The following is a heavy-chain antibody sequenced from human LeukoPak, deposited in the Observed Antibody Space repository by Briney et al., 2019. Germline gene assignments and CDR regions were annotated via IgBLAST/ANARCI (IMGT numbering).Heavy chain of an antibody. V-gene: IGHV3-21*01. CDR1: GFTFSSYS. CDR2: ISSSSSYI. Sequence: PGGSLRLSCAASGFTFSSYSMNWVRQAPGKGLEWVSSISSSSSYIYYADSVKGRFTISRDNAKNSLYLQMNSLRAEGTAVYYCARGSSPAFDYWGQGTLVIVPS. CDR3: ARGSSPAFDY. J-gene: IGHJ4*02.